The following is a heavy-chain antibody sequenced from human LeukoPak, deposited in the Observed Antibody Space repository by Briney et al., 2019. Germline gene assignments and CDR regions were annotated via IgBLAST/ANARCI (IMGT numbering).Heavy chain of an antibody. J-gene: IGHJ4*02. D-gene: IGHD2-15*01. CDR3: AKASGYCSGGSCYPYPFYGGYGTYFDY. Sequence: YPGGSLRLSCAASGFTFSSYAMSWVRQAPGKGLEWVSAISGSGGSTHYADSVKGRFTISRDNSKNTLYLQMNSLRAEDTAVYYCAKASGYCSGGSCYPYPFYGGYGTYFDYWGQGTLVTVSS. CDR2: ISGSGGST. V-gene: IGHV3-23*01. CDR1: GFTFSSYA.